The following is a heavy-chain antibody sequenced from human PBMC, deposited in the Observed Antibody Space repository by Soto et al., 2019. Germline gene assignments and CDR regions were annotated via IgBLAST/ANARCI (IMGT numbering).Heavy chain of an antibody. Sequence: GGSLRLSCVGTGLNFDDFAMHWVRQAPGKGLEWVSGITWNSRVLAYADSVKGRFTISRDNARNSLYLQMDSLRDEDTALYYCAKGRYDFWSPYYFDSWGQGTLVTAPQ. CDR3: AKGRYDFWSPYYFDS. D-gene: IGHD3-3*01. V-gene: IGHV3-9*01. CDR1: GLNFDDFA. J-gene: IGHJ4*02. CDR2: ITWNSRVL.